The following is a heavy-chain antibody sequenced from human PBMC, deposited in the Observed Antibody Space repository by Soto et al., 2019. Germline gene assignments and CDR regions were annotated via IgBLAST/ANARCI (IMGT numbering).Heavy chain of an antibody. D-gene: IGHD5-18*01. CDR3: AREVRDTAVADFDY. J-gene: IGHJ4*02. CDR2: ISSSISTI. V-gene: IGHV3-48*02. CDR1: GFTFSSYS. Sequence: EVQLVESGGGLVQPGGSLRLSCAASGFTFSSYSMNWDRQAPGKGLEWLSYISSSISTIHYADSVKGRFTISRDNAQNSQYLQINSLRDEDTAVYYCAREVRDTAVADFDYWGQGTLVTVSS.